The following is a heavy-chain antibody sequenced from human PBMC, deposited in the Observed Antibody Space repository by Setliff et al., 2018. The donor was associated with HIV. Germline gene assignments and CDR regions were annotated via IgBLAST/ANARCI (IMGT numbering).Heavy chain of an antibody. V-gene: IGHV4-59*08. D-gene: IGHD3-3*01. CDR2: INYSGTT. CDR3: ARRRPPPSGFYSKYYMDV. Sequence: SETLSLTCTVSGGSISSYYWSWIRQPPGKRLEWIGHINYSGTTNYNPSLKSRVTISVDTSKNQISLRLSSVTAADTAVYYCARRRPPPSGFYSKYYMDVWGKGTTVTVSS. CDR1: GGSISSYY. J-gene: IGHJ6*03.